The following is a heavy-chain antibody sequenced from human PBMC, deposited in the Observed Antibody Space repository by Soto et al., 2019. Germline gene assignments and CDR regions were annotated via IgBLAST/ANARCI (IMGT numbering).Heavy chain of an antibody. V-gene: IGHV4-4*07. CDR1: AGSISSYY. CDR2: IYTSGST. D-gene: IGHD3-10*01. Sequence: SETLSLTGTVSAGSISSYYWSWIRQPAGKGLEWIGRIYTSGSTTCTPSLKSRVTTSVDTSKNRFSLKLSSVTAADTAVYYCARGPAGRGYFDYWGQGTLVT. J-gene: IGHJ4*02. CDR3: ARGPAGRGYFDY.